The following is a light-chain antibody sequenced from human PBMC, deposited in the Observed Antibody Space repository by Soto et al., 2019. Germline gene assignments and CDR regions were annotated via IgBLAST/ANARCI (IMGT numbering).Light chain of an antibody. J-gene: IGKJ1*01. Sequence: EIVLTQSPGTLPLSPGEIATLSCRASQSVSSSYLAWYQQKPGQAPRLLIYGASSRATGIPDSFSGSVSGTDFTLTISSLESEDFAVYYGEHYGRSPGWTFGQGTKVEIK. CDR1: QSVSSSY. V-gene: IGKV3-20*01. CDR3: EHYGRSPGWT. CDR2: GAS.